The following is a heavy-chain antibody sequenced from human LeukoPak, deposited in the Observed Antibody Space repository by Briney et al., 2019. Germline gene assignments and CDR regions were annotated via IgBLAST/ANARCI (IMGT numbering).Heavy chain of an antibody. V-gene: IGHV3-7*01. Sequence: GGSLRLSCAASGFTFSSYWMSWVRQAPGKGLEWVANIKQDGSEKYYVDSVKGRFTISRDNAKNSLYLQSNSLRAEDTAVYYCARDAATKNYAYWGQGTLVTVSS. J-gene: IGHJ4*02. CDR3: ARDAATKNYAY. CDR1: GFTFSSYW. D-gene: IGHD5-12*01. CDR2: IKQDGSEK.